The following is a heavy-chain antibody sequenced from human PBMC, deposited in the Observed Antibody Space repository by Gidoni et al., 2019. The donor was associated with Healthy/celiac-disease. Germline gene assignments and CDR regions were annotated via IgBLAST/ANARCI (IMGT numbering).Heavy chain of an antibody. J-gene: IGHJ5*02. D-gene: IGHD3-3*01. Sequence: QVQLQESGPGLVKPSQTLSLTFTVSGGSISSYYWSWIRQPPGKGLEWIGYIYYSGSTNYNPSLKSRVTISVDTSKNQFSLKLSSVTAADTAVYYCARDRYDFWSGYSDPWGQGTLVTVSS. CDR2: IYYSGST. CDR1: GGSISSYY. CDR3: ARDRYDFWSGYSDP. V-gene: IGHV4-59*01.